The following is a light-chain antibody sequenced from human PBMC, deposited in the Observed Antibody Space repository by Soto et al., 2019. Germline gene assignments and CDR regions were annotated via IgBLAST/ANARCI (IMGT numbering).Light chain of an antibody. J-gene: IGLJ1*01. CDR2: DVS. CDR3: ASYTTTFSYV. Sequence: QSALTQPASVSGSPGQSITISCTGTSSDVGGYNYVSWYQQHPGKAPKLMIYDVSNRPSGVSNRFSGSKSGNTASLTISGLQAEDEADYYCASYTTTFSYVFGSGT. CDR1: SSDVGGYNY. V-gene: IGLV2-14*01.